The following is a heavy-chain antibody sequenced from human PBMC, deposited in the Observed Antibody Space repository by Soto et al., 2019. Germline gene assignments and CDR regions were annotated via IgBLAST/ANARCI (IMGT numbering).Heavy chain of an antibody. Sequence: QVQLVESGGGVVQPGRSLRLSCAASGFTFSSYGMHWVRQAPGKGLEWVAVISYDGSNKYYADSVKGRFTISRDNSKNTLYLQMNSLRAEDTAVYYSAKGAYSGSKLDYWGQGTLVTVSS. J-gene: IGHJ4*02. CDR2: ISYDGSNK. CDR3: AKGAYSGSKLDY. V-gene: IGHV3-30*18. CDR1: GFTFSSYG. D-gene: IGHD1-26*01.